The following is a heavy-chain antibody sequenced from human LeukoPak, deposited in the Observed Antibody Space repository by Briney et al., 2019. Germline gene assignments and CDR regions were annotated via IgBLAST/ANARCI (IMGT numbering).Heavy chain of an antibody. CDR1: GFTFSSYW. D-gene: IGHD4-17*01. Sequence: GGSLRPSCAASGFTFSSYWMSWVRQAPGKGLEWVANIKQDGSEKYYVDSVMGRYTISRDNAKNSLYLQMNSLRAEDTAVYYCARTSTVTTSACFDYWGQGTLVTVSS. V-gene: IGHV3-7*01. J-gene: IGHJ4*02. CDR3: ARTSTVTTSACFDY. CDR2: IKQDGSEK.